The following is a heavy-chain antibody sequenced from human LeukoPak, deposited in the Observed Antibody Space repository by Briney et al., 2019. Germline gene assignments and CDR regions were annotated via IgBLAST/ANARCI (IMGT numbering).Heavy chain of an antibody. V-gene: IGHV3-20*04. D-gene: IGHD3-10*01. J-gene: IGHJ3*02. CDR2: INWNGGRI. CDR1: GFIFGDYG. CDR3: ARRFGELEPAFDT. Sequence: PGGSLRLSCAASGFIFGDYGMTWVRQAPGKGLEWVSGINWNGGRIDYAESVKGRFTISRDNTKNSLYLQMNSLRAEDTALYYCARRFGELEPAFDTWGQGTMVTVSS.